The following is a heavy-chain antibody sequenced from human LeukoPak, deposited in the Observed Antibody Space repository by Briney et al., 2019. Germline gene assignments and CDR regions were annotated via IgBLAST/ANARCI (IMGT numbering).Heavy chain of an antibody. CDR3: ARGDLGEYLDY. Sequence: ASVKVSCKASGYTFTAYYMHWVRQAPGQGLGWMGWISAYNGNTNYAQKLQGRVTMTTDTSTSTAYMELRSLRSDDTAVYYCARGDLGEYLDYWGQGTLVIVSS. CDR2: ISAYNGNT. J-gene: IGHJ4*02. CDR1: GYTFTAYY. V-gene: IGHV1-18*04.